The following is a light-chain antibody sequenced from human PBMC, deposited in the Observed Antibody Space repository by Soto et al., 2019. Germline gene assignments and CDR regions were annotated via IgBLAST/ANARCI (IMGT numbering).Light chain of an antibody. Sequence: QSVLTQPPSASGTPGQRVIISCSGSSSSIGSNTVNWYQQLPGMAPKLLIYNNNQRPSGVPDRFSGSKSGTSASLAISELQSADEADYYCATWDDSRNKHFGTGTKLTVL. V-gene: IGLV1-44*01. CDR3: ATWDDSRNKH. CDR2: NNN. CDR1: SSSIGSNT. J-gene: IGLJ1*01.